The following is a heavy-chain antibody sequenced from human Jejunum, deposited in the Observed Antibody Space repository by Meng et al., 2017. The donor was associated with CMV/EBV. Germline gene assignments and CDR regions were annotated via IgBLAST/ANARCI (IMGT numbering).Heavy chain of an antibody. CDR3: AKGRDYYDSQEGY. D-gene: IGHD3-22*01. J-gene: IGHJ4*02. CDR2: ISGSGGST. V-gene: IGHV3-23*01. CDR1: GLTLSSYA. Sequence: ASGLTLSSYAMSWVRQAPGKGLEWVSAISGSGGSTYYADSVKGRFTISRDNSKNTLYLQMNSLRAEDTAVYYCAKGRDYYDSQEGYWGQGTLVTVSS.